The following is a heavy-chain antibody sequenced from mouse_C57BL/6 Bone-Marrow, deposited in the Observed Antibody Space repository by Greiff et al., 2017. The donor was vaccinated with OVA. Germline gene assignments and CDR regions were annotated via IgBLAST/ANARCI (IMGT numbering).Heavy chain of an antibody. J-gene: IGHJ4*01. D-gene: IGHD1-3*01. V-gene: IGHV1-15*01. CDR2: IDPETGGT. CDR1: GYTFTDYE. Sequence: QVQLQQSGAELVRPGASVTLSCKASGYTFTDYEMHWVKQTPVHGLEWIGAIDPETGGTAYNQKFKGKAILTADKSSSTAYMELRSLTSEDSAVYYCTRLYRGAMDYWGQGTSVTVSS. CDR3: TRLYRGAMDY.